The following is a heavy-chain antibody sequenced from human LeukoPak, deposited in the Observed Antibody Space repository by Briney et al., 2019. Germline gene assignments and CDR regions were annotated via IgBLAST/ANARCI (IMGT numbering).Heavy chain of an antibody. Sequence: GGSLRLSCAASGFTFSRYWMHWVRQAPGKGLVWVSRINSDGSSTTYADSVRGRFTISRDNSKNTVSLQMESLRAEDTALYYCAKDYAVGSIDYWGQGTLVTVSS. CDR2: INSDGSST. V-gene: IGHV3-74*01. CDR3: AKDYAVGSIDY. D-gene: IGHD3-16*01. J-gene: IGHJ4*02. CDR1: GFTFSRYW.